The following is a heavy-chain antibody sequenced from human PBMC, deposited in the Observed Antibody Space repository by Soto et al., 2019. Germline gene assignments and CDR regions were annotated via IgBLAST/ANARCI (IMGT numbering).Heavy chain of an antibody. V-gene: IGHV4-31*03. CDR2: IYYSGST. CDR3: ARDCSSTSCSDWFDP. J-gene: IGHJ5*02. CDR1: GGSISSGGYY. Sequence: SETLSLTCTVSGGSISSGGYYWSWIRQHPGKGLEWIGYIYYSGSTYYNPSLKSRVTISVDTSKNQFSLKLSSVTAADTAVYYCARDCSSTSCSDWFDPWGQGTLVTVSS. D-gene: IGHD2-2*01.